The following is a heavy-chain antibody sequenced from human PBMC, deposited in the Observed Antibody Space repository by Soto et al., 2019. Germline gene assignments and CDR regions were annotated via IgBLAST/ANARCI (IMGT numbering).Heavy chain of an antibody. J-gene: IGHJ4*02. CDR2: TYYRSKWYN. D-gene: IGHD3-3*01. Sequence: SQTLSLTCAISGDSVSSNSAAWNWIRQSPSRGLEWLGRTYYRSKWYNDYAVSGKSRITINPDTSKNQFSLQLNSVTPEDTAVYYCARARRDYDFWSGYHRFDYWGQGTLVTVSS. CDR1: GDSVSSNSAA. V-gene: IGHV6-1*01. CDR3: ARARRDYDFWSGYHRFDY.